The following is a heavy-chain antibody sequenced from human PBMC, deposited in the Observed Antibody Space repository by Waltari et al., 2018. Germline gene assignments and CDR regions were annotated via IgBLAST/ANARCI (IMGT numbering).Heavy chain of an antibody. CDR3: ARVEHSSGYSFFDY. V-gene: IGHV3-NL1*01. Sequence: VQLVESGGGVVQPGGSLRLSCAASGFTFSSYGMHWVRQAPGKGLEWVSVIYSGGSTYYADSVKCRFTISRDNSKNTLYLQMSSLRAEDTAVYYCARVEHSSGYSFFDYWGQGTLVTVSS. CDR1: GFTFSSYG. CDR2: IYSGGST. D-gene: IGHD3-22*01. J-gene: IGHJ4*02.